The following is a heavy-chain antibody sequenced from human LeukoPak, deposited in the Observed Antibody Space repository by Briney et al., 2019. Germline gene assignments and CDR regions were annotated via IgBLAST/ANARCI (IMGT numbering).Heavy chain of an antibody. J-gene: IGHJ4*02. CDR2: IYYSGGA. D-gene: IGHD2-21*02. CDR1: GDSLRKSTFY. CDR3: ARTHCEGDCFSAIRY. Sequence: SETLSLTCTVSGDSLRKSTFYWVWIRQPPGKGQEWIGSIYYSGGADYNPSLQSRVTISVDTSKNEFSLKVRSVTAADTAVYFCARTHCEGDCFSAIRYWGQGTPVTVSS. V-gene: IGHV4-39*07.